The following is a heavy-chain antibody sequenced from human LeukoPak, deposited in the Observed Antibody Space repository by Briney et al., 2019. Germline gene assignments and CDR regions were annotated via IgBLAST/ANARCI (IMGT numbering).Heavy chain of an antibody. J-gene: IGHJ4*02. D-gene: IGHD5-18*01. CDR3: ATIKRGNIYGYFDF. CDR1: GGSFSGYY. CDR2: INHSGST. V-gene: IGHV4-34*01. Sequence: SETLSLTCAVYGGSFSGYYWSWIRQPPGKGLEWIGEINHSGSTNYNPSLKSRVTISVDTSKNQFSLRLSSVTAADSAVYYCATIKRGNIYGYFDFWGQGILVTVSS.